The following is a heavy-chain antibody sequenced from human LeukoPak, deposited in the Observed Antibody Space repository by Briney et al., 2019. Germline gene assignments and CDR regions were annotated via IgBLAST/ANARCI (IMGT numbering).Heavy chain of an antibody. Sequence: SVKVSFKASGGTFSSYAISWVRQAPGQGLEWMGRIIPIFGTANYAQKFQGRVTITTDESTSTDYMELSSLRSEDTAVYYCARVDLYYYDSIELYNWFDPWGQGTLVTVSS. J-gene: IGHJ5*02. V-gene: IGHV1-69*05. CDR2: IIPIFGTA. CDR1: GGTFSSYA. CDR3: ARVDLYYYDSIELYNWFDP. D-gene: IGHD3-22*01.